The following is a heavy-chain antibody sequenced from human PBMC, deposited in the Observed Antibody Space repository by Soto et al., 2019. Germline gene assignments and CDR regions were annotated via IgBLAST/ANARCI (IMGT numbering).Heavy chain of an antibody. CDR1: GGSISSGGYS. Sequence: PSETLSLTCAVSGGSISSGGYSWSWIRQPPGKGLEWIGYIYHSGSTYYNPSLKSRVTISVDXSKNQFSLKLSSVTAADTAVYYCAKLAADRIEPRYCTNGVCPPPPDYWGQGTLVTVSS. V-gene: IGHV4-30-2*01. J-gene: IGHJ4*02. D-gene: IGHD2-8*01. CDR3: AKLAADRIEPRYCTNGVCPPPPDY. CDR2: IYHSGST.